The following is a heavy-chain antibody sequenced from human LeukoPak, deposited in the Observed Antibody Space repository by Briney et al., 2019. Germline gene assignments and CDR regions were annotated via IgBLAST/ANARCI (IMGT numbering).Heavy chain of an antibody. CDR3: ARDLWSRIAARQDPYYYYGMDV. D-gene: IGHD6-6*01. CDR1: GYTLTELS. J-gene: IGHJ6*02. V-gene: IGHV1-24*01. Sequence: ASVKVSCKVSGYTLTELSMHWVRQAPGKGLEWMGGFDPEDGETIYAQKFQGRVTMTEDTSTDTAYMELSSLRSEDTAVYYCARDLWSRIAARQDPYYYYGMDVWGQGTTVTVSS. CDR2: FDPEDGET.